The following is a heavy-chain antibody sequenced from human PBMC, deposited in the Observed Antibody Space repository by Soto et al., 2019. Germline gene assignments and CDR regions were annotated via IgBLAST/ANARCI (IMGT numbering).Heavy chain of an antibody. CDR2: ISGSGGST. D-gene: IGHD1-1*01. Sequence: GESLRLSCAASGFTFSSYAMSWVRQAPEKGLEWVSAISGSGGSTYYADSVKSPFTISRDNSKNKLYLQRNSLRAEDTDVYYCAKVLVANRTGVESEYFHYWRRGTLVTVSS. J-gene: IGHJ1*01. V-gene: IGHV3-23*01. CDR3: AKVLVANRTGVESEYFHY. CDR1: GFTFSSYA.